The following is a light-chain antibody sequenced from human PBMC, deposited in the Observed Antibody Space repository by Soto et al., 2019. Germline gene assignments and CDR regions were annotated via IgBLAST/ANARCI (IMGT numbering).Light chain of an antibody. J-gene: IGKJ4*01. CDR1: QSVSGH. Sequence: EIVLTQSPATLSVYPGERATLSCRASQSVSGHLDWYQQKPGQAPRLLIYDASTRATGIPARFSGSGSGAEFTLTISSLQSEDFAVYYCQQYHNWPLTFGGGTKVDIK. CDR2: DAS. CDR3: QQYHNWPLT. V-gene: IGKV3-15*01.